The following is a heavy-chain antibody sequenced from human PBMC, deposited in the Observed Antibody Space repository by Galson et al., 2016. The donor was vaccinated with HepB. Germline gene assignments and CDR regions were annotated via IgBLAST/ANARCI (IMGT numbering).Heavy chain of an antibody. CDR2: IYPGDFDI. CDR3: ARSLTGSCDFWGSIYKYDAIDV. V-gene: IGHV5-51*01. CDR1: GYTFDGYW. Sequence: QSGAEVKKPGESLKISCRGSGYTFDGYWIGWVRQMPGKGLEWMAIIYPGDFDIRYSPSFQGQVTISVDKSISTAYLQWSSLTASDTAMYYCARSLTGSCDFWGSIYKYDAIDVWGQGTTVIVS. D-gene: IGHD3-3*01. J-gene: IGHJ6*02.